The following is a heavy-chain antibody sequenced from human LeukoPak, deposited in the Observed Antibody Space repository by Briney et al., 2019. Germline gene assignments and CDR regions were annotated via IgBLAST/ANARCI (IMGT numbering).Heavy chain of an antibody. D-gene: IGHD7-27*01. CDR1: GFTFSSYN. J-gene: IGHJ6*03. CDR3: ARNKLGISEKYMDV. CDR2: ISSSSSYI. V-gene: IGHV3-21*01. Sequence: GGSLRLSCVASGFTFSSYNMNWVRQAQGKGLDWVSSISSSSSYIYYADSVKGRFTISRDNAKKSLYLQMNSLRAEDTAVYYCARNKLGISEKYMDVWGKGTTVTISS.